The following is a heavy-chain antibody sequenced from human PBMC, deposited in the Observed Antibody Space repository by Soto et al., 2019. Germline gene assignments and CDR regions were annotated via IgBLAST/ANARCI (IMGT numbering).Heavy chain of an antibody. CDR3: AKDRRGSYYGMDV. D-gene: IGHD5-12*01. V-gene: IGHV3-30*18. CDR1: GFNFKTYD. CDR2: ISYDGSNK. J-gene: IGHJ6*02. Sequence: GGSLRLSCAASGFNFKTYDMHWFRQAPGKGLEWVAVISYDGSNKYYIDSVKGRFTISRDNSRDTLYLQMNNLRPEDSAVYYCAKDRRGSYYGMDVWGQGTTVTVSS.